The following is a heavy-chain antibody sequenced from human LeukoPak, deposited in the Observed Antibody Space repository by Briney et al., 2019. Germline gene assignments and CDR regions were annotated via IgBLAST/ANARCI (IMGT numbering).Heavy chain of an antibody. V-gene: IGHV4-59*01. J-gene: IGHJ4*02. CDR2: IYGSGNT. Sequence: SETLSLTCTVSGASISSWYWSWIRQPPGKGLEWIGYIYGSGNTNYNPSLKSRVTMSIDTSKNQFSLKLTSVTAADTATYYCARETSLAGFASGLGFNYWGQGILVAVSS. CDR1: GASISSWY. D-gene: IGHD6-19*01. CDR3: ARETSLAGFASGLGFNY.